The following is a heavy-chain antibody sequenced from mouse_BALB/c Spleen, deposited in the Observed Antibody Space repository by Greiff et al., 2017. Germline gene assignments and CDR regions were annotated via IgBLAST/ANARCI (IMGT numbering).Heavy chain of an antibody. J-gene: IGHJ3*01. V-gene: IGHV5-12-2*01. Sequence: EVMLVESGGGLVQPGGSLKLSCAASGFTFSSYTMSWVRQTPEKRLEWVAYISNGGGSTYYPDTVKGRFTISRDNAKNTLYLQMSSLKSEDTAMYYCARDLRVYGNSWFAYWGQGTLVTVSA. CDR1: GFTFSSYT. CDR3: ARDLRVYGNSWFAY. D-gene: IGHD2-10*02. CDR2: ISNGGGST.